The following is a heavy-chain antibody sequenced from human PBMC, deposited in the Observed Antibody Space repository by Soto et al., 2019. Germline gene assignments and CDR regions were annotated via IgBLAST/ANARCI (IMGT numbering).Heavy chain of an antibody. CDR1: GGTFSSYT. CDR2: IIPILGIA. J-gene: IGHJ4*02. V-gene: IGHV1-69*04. CDR3: ARDDSSGFVDY. D-gene: IGHD3-22*01. Sequence: ASVKVSCKASGGTFSSYTISWVRQAPGQGLEWMGRIIPILGIANYAQKFQGRVTITADKSTSTAYMELSSLRSEDTAVYYCARDDSSGFVDYWGQGTLVTVSS.